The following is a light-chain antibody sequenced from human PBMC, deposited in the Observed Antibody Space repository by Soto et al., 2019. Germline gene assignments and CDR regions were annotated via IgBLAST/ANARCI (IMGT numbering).Light chain of an antibody. CDR2: SNN. V-gene: IGLV1-44*01. J-gene: IGLJ1*01. Sequence: QSVLTQPPSASGTPGQRVTISCSGSSSNIGSNTVNWYQQLPGTAPKLLIYSNNQRPSGVPDRFSGSKSGTSASLAISGLQSEDEADYYSAASDDNLLALYVFGPGTKV. CDR1: SSNIGSNT. CDR3: AASDDNLLALYV.